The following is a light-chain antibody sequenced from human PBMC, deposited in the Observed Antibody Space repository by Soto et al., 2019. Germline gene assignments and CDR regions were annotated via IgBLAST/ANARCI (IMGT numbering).Light chain of an antibody. J-gene: IGLJ2*01. V-gene: IGLV2-11*01. Sequence: QLVLTQPRSVSGSPGQSVTISCTGASSYVSWYQQHPGKAPKLMIYDVSERPSGVPDRFSGSKSGNTASLTISGLQAEDEADYYCCSYAVTYTTFGGGTKLTVL. CDR3: CSYAVTYTT. CDR2: DVS. CDR1: SSY.